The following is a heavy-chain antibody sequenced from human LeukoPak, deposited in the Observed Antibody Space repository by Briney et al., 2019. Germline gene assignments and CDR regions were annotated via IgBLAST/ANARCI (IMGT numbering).Heavy chain of an antibody. V-gene: IGHV1-46*01. CDR2: INPSGGST. CDR1: GYTFTSYY. CDR3: ATVRFYDIFSLDP. J-gene: IGHJ5*02. Sequence: GASVKVSCKASGYTFTSYYMHWVRQAPGQGLEWMGIINPSGGSTSYAQKFQGRVTMTEDTSTDTAYMELSSLRSEDTAVYYCATVRFYDIFSLDPWGQGTLVTVSS. D-gene: IGHD3-9*01.